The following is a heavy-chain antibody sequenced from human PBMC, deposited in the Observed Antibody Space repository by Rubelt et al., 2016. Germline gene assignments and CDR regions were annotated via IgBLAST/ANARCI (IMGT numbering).Heavy chain of an antibody. CDR3: AHSLSGAGVVVVRAFDI. J-gene: IGHJ3*02. D-gene: IGHD3-22*01. V-gene: IGHV2-5*02. CDR1: GFSLSTSGVG. CDR2: IYWDDDK. Sequence: QITLKESGPTLVKPTQTLTLTCTFSGFSLSTSGVGVGWIRQPPGKALEWLALIYWDDDKRYSPSMKSRLTITKDTSKNQVVLTMTNMDPVDTATYYCAHSLSGAGVVVVRAFDIWGQGTMVTVSS.